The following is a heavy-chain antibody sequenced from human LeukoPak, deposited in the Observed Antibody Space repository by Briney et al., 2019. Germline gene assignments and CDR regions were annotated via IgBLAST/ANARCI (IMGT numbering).Heavy chain of an antibody. CDR2: IYSADNT. Sequence: QSGGSLRLSCAASGFTASSNYMSWVRQAPGKGLEWVSIIYSADNTYYADSVKGRFIISRDNSKNTVYLQMNSLRAEDTAVYYCARDRAYGDYASWGQGTLVTVSS. CDR3: ARDRAYGDYAS. D-gene: IGHD4-17*01. J-gene: IGHJ5*02. V-gene: IGHV3-53*01. CDR1: GFTASSNY.